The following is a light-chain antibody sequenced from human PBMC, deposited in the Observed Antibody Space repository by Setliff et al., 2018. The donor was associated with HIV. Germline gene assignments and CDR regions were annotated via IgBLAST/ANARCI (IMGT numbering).Light chain of an antibody. Sequence: QSVLTQPPSVSGAPGQRVTISCTGSSSNIGAGYDVHWYQQLPGTAPKLLIHGNNNRPSGVPDRFSGSNSGTSASLAITGLQAEDEADYYCQSYDSSLSTYVLGTGTKVTVL. CDR3: QSYDSSLSTYV. CDR1: SSNIGAGYD. V-gene: IGLV1-40*01. CDR2: GNN. J-gene: IGLJ1*01.